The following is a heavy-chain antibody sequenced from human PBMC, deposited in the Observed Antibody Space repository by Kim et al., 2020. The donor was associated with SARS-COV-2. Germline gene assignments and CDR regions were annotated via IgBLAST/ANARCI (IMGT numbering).Heavy chain of an antibody. V-gene: IGHV3-66*01. Sequence: EKGRFTISRENSKNTLYLQMNRLRAEETAVYYCAREKNDYGDYGLAFDIWGQGTMVNVSS. D-gene: IGHD4-17*01. CDR3: AREKNDYGDYGLAFDI. J-gene: IGHJ3*02.